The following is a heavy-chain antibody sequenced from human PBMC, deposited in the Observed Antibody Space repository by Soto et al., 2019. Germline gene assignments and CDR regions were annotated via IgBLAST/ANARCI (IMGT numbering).Heavy chain of an antibody. Sequence: TLSVKCIVSVGSISSSSYYWWWIRQPPGKGLEWIGSIYYSGSTYYNPSLKSRVTISVDTSKNQSSLKLSSVTAADTAVYYCARQYYDSSGYSIDYWGQGTLVTVSS. CDR1: VGSISSSSYY. J-gene: IGHJ4*02. CDR2: IYYSGST. V-gene: IGHV4-39*01. D-gene: IGHD3-22*01. CDR3: ARQYYDSSGYSIDY.